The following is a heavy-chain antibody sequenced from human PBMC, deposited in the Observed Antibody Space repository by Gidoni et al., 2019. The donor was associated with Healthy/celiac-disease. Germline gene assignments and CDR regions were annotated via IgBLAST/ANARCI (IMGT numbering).Heavy chain of an antibody. J-gene: IGHJ4*02. CDR1: GFTFSSYR. V-gene: IGHV3-7*03. CDR2: IKQDGSEK. CDR3: ARAYCSGGSCYKSPMRY. D-gene: IGHD2-15*01. Sequence: EVQLVESGGGLVQPGGSLRLSCADSGFTFSSYRMSWVRQAPGKGLEWVANIKQDGSEKYYVDSVKGRFTISRDNAKNSLYLQMNSLRAEDTAVYYCARAYCSGGSCYKSPMRYWGQGTLVTVSS.